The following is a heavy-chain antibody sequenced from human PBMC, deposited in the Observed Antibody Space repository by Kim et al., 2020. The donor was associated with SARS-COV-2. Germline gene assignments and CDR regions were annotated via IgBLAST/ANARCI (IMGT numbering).Heavy chain of an antibody. CDR2: ISSSGTYI. D-gene: IGHD6-13*01. J-gene: IGHJ4*02. CDR3: AREMGRSSSLCY. CDR1: GFTFSSFN. Sequence: GGSLRLSCAASGFTFSSFNMNWVRQAPGKGLEWVSSISSSGTYIYYADSVKGRFTISRDNAKNSLYLQMNSLRDEDTAVYYCAREMGRSSSLCYCGQGTL. V-gene: IGHV3-21*01.